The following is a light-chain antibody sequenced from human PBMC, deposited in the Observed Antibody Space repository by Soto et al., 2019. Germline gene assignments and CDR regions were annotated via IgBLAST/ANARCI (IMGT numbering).Light chain of an antibody. CDR3: QHYGSSPLFT. CDR1: QSFSSSY. V-gene: IGKV3-20*01. CDR2: AAS. Sequence: EIVLTQSPGTLSLSPGERATLSCRASQSFSSSYLAWYQQKPGQAPRPLIYAASSRATGIPDRFRGSGSGTDFTLTIRRLEPEDFAVYYCQHYGSSPLFTFGPGTKVDVK. J-gene: IGKJ3*01.